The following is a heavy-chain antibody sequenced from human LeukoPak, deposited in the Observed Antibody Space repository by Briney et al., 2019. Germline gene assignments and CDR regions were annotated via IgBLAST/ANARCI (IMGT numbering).Heavy chain of an antibody. CDR3: ARDHYDILTGSGNCDY. CDR2: ISSSSSYI. CDR1: GFTFSSYS. D-gene: IGHD3-9*01. V-gene: IGHV3-21*01. J-gene: IGHJ4*02. Sequence: GGSLRLSCAASGFTFSSYSMNWVRQAPGKGLEWVSSISSSSSYIYYADSVKGRFTISRDNAKNSLYLQMNSLGAEDTAVYYCARDHYDILTGSGNCDYWGQGTLVTVSS.